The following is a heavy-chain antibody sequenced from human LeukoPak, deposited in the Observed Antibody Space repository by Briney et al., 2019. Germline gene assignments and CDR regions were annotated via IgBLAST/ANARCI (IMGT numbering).Heavy chain of an antibody. CDR3: ARELRTFDS. Sequence: PGGSLRLSCAASGFTFSSYWMTWVRQAPGKGLEWVTNIKHNGDELNYVDSVEDRFTISRDNAKNSLYLHMTDLRADDTAVYYCARELRTFDSWGQGTLVTVSS. V-gene: IGHV3-7*01. D-gene: IGHD3-16*01. CDR2: IKHNGDEL. CDR1: GFTFSSYW. J-gene: IGHJ4*02.